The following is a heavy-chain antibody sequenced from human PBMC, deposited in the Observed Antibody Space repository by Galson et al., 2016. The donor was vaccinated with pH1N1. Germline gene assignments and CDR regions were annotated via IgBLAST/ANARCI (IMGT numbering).Heavy chain of an antibody. CDR2: ISGSGGRK. CDR3: AKGGYGDYGLDVFDI. Sequence: LRLSCAASGSNSDYNMHWVRLAPGKGLEWVSSISGSGGRKHYADSVQGRFIISRDNSKNTLYLQMNSLRAGDTALYFCAKGGYGDYGLDVFDIWGQGTMVIVSS. J-gene: IGHJ3*02. V-gene: IGHV3-23*01. CDR1: GSNSDYN. D-gene: IGHD4-17*01.